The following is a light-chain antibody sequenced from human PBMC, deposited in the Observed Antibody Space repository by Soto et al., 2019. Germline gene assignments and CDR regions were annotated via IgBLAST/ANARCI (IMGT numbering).Light chain of an antibody. Sequence: QSVLTQPPSVSGAPGQRVTISCTGSSTNIGGYNYVSWYQHHPGKAPKLFIYDVSNRPSGISNRFSGSKSDNTASLTISGLQPEDEADYYCSSYTTSNTRQIVFGTGTKVTVL. CDR1: STNIGGYNY. V-gene: IGLV2-14*03. CDR2: DVS. J-gene: IGLJ1*01. CDR3: SSYTTSNTRQIV.